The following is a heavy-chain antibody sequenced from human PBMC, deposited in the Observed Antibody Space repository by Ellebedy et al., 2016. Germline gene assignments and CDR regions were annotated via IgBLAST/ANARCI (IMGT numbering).Heavy chain of an antibody. CDR2: IYHLGNT. J-gene: IGHJ4*02. V-gene: IGHV4-38-2*02. D-gene: IGHD4-17*01. CDR1: GYSISSGYY. CDR3: ARLRAYGDYSVDS. Sequence: SETLSLTCTVSGYSISSGYYWGWIRQPPGKGLEWIGSIYHLGNTYFNPSLMSRVTISVDTSKNQFSLTLRSVTAADTVVYYCARLRAYGDYSVDSWGQGTLVTVSS.